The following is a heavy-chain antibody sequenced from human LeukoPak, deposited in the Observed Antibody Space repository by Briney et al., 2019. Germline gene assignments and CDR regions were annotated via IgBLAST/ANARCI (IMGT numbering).Heavy chain of an antibody. J-gene: IGHJ5*02. CDR3: ARHVLAYCSSTSCYFGWFDP. CDR2: IYYSGST. V-gene: IGHV4-39*01. Sequence: SETLSLTCTVSGGSISSSSCYWGWIRQPPGKGLEWIGSIYYSGSTYYNPSLKSRVTISVDTSKNQFSLKLSSVTAADTAVYYCARHVLAYCSSTSCYFGWFDPWGQGTLVTVSS. CDR1: GGSISSSSCY. D-gene: IGHD2-2*01.